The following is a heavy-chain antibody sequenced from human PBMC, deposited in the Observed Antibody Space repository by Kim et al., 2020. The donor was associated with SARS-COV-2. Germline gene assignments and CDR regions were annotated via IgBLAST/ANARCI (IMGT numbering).Heavy chain of an antibody. CDR3: ARGGIWGSYRFPQMYYFDY. D-gene: IGHD3-16*02. Sequence: SRVTISVDTSKNQFSLKLSSVTAADKAVYYCARGGIWGSYRFPQMYYFDYWGQGTLVTVSS. V-gene: IGHV4-34*01. J-gene: IGHJ4*02.